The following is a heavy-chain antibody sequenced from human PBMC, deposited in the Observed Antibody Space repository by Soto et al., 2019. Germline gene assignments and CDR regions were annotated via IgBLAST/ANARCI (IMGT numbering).Heavy chain of an antibody. D-gene: IGHD3-9*01. CDR2: ISTNGGST. J-gene: IGHJ4*02. CDR3: AKGAGRRYFDS. Sequence: GGSLRLSCSASGFTFSSYAMHWVRQAPGKGLEYVSSISTNGGSTHYADSVKGRFTISRDNSKNTLYLQMNSLRAEDTAVYYCAKGAGRRYFDSWGQGTLVTVSS. CDR1: GFTFSSYA. V-gene: IGHV3-64*04.